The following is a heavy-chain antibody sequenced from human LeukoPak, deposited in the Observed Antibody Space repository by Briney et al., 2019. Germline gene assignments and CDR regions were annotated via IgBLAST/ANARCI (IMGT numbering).Heavy chain of an antibody. CDR3: ARDTGGFHAFDI. Sequence: SETLSLTCTVSGGSISSYYWSWIRQPPGKGLEWIGYIYYSGSTNYNPSLKSRVTISVDTSKNQFSLKLSSVTAADTAVYYCARDTGGFHAFDIWGQGTMATVSS. CDR2: IYYSGST. D-gene: IGHD2-8*02. CDR1: GGSISSYY. V-gene: IGHV4-59*01. J-gene: IGHJ3*02.